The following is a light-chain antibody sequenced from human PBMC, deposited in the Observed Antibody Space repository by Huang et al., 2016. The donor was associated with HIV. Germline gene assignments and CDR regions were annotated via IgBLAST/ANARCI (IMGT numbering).Light chain of an antibody. Sequence: EIVLTQSPGSLSLSPGEGATLSGRASQSVNNNYLAWYQQKPGQDPRLLIFSASNRATGIPDRFGGSGSGTDFTLTIRSLEPEDFAMYYCQQYGSSPWTFGQGTKVEVK. J-gene: IGKJ1*01. CDR2: SAS. CDR3: QQYGSSPWT. CDR1: QSVNNNY. V-gene: IGKV3-20*01.